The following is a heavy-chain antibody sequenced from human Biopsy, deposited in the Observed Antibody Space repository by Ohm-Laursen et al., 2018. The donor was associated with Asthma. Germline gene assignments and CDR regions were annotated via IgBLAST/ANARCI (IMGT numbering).Heavy chain of an antibody. CDR2: ISKDASTQ. CDR1: GFSFSNFA. D-gene: IGHD1-1*01. Sequence: SLRLSCTAPGFSFSNFAIHWVRQAPGKGLEWVGVISKDASTQDYADSVKGRFTMARDNSKNTLDLQMNSLREEDTAVYYCVRDGTDDAFDIWGQGTVVTVSS. CDR3: VRDGTDDAFDI. V-gene: IGHV3-30*01. J-gene: IGHJ3*02.